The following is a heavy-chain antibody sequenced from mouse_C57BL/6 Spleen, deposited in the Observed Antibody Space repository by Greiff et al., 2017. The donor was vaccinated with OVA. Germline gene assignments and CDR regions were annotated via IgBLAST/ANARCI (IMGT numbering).Heavy chain of an antibody. D-gene: IGHD1-1*01. Sequence: EVQLKQSGPELVKPGASVKISCKASGYSFTDYNMNWVKQSNGKSLEWIGVINPNYGTTSSNQKFKGKATLTVDQSSSTAYMQLNSLQSGDSAGYDCAKDDGRSYRRGWFADWGQGTRVTVSA. V-gene: IGHV1-39*01. CDR3: AKDDGRSYRRGWFAD. J-gene: IGHJ3*01. CDR1: GYSFTDYN. CDR2: INPNYGTT.